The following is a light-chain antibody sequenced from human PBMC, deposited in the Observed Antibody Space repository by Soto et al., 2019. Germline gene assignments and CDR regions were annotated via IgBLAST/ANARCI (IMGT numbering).Light chain of an antibody. J-gene: IGKJ4*01. CDR2: GAS. V-gene: IGKV3-15*01. CDR1: QSVRSSF. Sequence: EIVMTQSPAPLSVSPGERATLSCRASQSVRSSFLAWYQQKPGQAPSLLIYGASTRATGIPARFSGSGSGTEFTLTINSLQSEDFAVYYCQQYSNWPLTFGGGTKVDIK. CDR3: QQYSNWPLT.